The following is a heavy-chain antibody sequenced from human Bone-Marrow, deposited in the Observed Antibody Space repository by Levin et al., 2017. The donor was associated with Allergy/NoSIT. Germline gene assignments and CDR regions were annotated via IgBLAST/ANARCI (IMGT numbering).Heavy chain of an antibody. CDR3: TRDFFIYGYFDY. J-gene: IGHJ4*02. Sequence: GGSLRLSCTASGFTFGDYAMSWFRQAPGKGLEWVGFIRSEAYGGTTEYAASVKGRFTISRDDSKSIAYLQMNSLKTEDTAVYFCTRDFFIYGYFDYWGQGTLVTVSS. V-gene: IGHV3-49*03. CDR1: GFTFGDYA. D-gene: IGHD3-10*01. CDR2: IRSEAYGGTT.